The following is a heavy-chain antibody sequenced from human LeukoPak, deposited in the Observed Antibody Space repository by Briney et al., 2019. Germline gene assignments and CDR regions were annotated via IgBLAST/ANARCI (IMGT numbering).Heavy chain of an antibody. J-gene: IGHJ4*02. D-gene: IGHD3-10*01. Sequence: HPGGSLRLSCTVSGFTFCKYWMRWVRQAPGKGLEWVASIDKDGSEKRYVESVKGRFTISRDNARNSVYLQMTSLGAEDTAVYYCVTYTHYFGAPGTDYWGQGTLVTVSS. CDR1: GFTFCKYW. V-gene: IGHV3-7*01. CDR3: VTYTHYFGAPGTDY. CDR2: IDKDGSEK.